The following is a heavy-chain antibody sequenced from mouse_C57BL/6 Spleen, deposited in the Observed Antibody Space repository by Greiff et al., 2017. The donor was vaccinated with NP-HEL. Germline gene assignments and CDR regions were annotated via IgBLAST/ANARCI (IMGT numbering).Heavy chain of an antibody. CDR1: GFNIKNTY. CDR2: IDPANGNT. D-gene: IGHD1-1*01. CDR3: ARDYCYGSSYVDYFDY. Sequence: VQLQQSVAELVRPGASVKLSCTASGFNIKNTYMHWVKQRPEQGLEWIGRIDPANGNTKYAPKFQGKATITADTSSNTAYLQLSSLTSEDTAIYYCARDYCYGSSYVDYFDYWGQGTTLTVSS. V-gene: IGHV14-3*01. J-gene: IGHJ2*01.